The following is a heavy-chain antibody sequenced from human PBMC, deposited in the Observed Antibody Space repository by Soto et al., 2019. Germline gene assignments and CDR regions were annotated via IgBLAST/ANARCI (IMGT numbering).Heavy chain of an antibody. Sequence: SETLSLTCTVSGGSISSYYWSWIRQPPGKGLEWIGDIYYSGSTNYNPSLKSRVTISVDTSKNQFSLKLSSVTAADTAVYYCARGKYYYGSGSYYLSDYYFDYWGQGTLVTVSS. J-gene: IGHJ4*02. CDR2: IYYSGST. D-gene: IGHD3-10*01. CDR3: ARGKYYYGSGSYYLSDYYFDY. V-gene: IGHV4-59*12. CDR1: GGSISSYY.